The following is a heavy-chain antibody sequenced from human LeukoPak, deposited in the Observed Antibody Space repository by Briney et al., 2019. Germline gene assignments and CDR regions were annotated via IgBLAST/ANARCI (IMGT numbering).Heavy chain of an antibody. CDR3: ARDRVGGTMVRGVIITRGNWFDP. Sequence: GASVKVSCQASGYTFTGYYMHWVRQAPGQGLEWMGWINPNSGGTNYAQKFQGRATMTRDTSIRTAYMELSRLRSDDTAVYYCARDRVGGTMVRGVIITRGNWFDPWGQGTLVTVSS. V-gene: IGHV1-2*02. J-gene: IGHJ5*02. D-gene: IGHD3-10*01. CDR1: GYTFTGYY. CDR2: INPNSGGT.